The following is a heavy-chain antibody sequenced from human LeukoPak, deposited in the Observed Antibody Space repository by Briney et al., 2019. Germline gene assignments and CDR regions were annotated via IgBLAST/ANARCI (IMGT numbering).Heavy chain of an antibody. CDR1: GFTFSSYW. D-gene: IGHD7-27*01. CDR2: IKQDGSEK. V-gene: IGHV3-7*01. CDR3: ARAFPAIPKKLGSSDY. J-gene: IGHJ4*02. Sequence: GGSLRLSCAASGFTFSSYWMSWVRQAPGKGLEWVANIKQDGSEKYYVDSVKGRFTISRDNAKNSLYLQMNSLRAEDTAVYYCARAFPAIPKKLGSSDYWGQGTLVTVSS.